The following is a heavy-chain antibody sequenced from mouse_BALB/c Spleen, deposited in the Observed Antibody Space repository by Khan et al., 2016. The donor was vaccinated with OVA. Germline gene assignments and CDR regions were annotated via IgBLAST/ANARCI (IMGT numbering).Heavy chain of an antibody. D-gene: IGHD4-1*01. CDR2: ISSDSITL. CDR1: GFSFSSSG. Sequence: EVQLVESGGGLVQPGGSRKLSCAASGFSFSSSGMHWVRQAPKKGLEWVTYISSDSITLYYADTVKGRFTISRDNPRNTLFLQMTSLRSEDTAIYYCARGNWAWFAYWGQGTLVTVSA. V-gene: IGHV5-17*02. CDR3: ARGNWAWFAY. J-gene: IGHJ3*01.